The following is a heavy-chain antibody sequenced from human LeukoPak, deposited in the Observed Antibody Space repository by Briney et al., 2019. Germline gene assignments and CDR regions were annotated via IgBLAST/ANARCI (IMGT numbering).Heavy chain of an antibody. CDR3: ATMATPLKDAFDI. V-gene: IGHV4-39*07. J-gene: IGHJ3*02. CDR2: IYYSGST. CDR1: GGSISSSSYY. D-gene: IGHD5-24*01. Sequence: KPSETLSLTCTVSGGSISSSSYYWGWIRQPPGKGLEWIGSIYYSGSTYYNPSLKSRVTMSVDTSKNQFSLKLSSVTAADTAVYYCATMATPLKDAFDIWGQGTMVTVSS.